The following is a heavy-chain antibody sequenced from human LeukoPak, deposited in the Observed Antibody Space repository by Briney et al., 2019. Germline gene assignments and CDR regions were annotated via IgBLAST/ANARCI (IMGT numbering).Heavy chain of an antibody. Sequence: ASVKVSCKASGYTFTSYGISWVRQAPGQGLEWMGWISAYNGNTNYAQKLQGRVTMTTDTSTSTAYMELRSLRSDDTAVYYCARVSGGYCSGGSCYVDYWGQGTLVTVSS. J-gene: IGHJ4*02. CDR1: GYTFTSYG. D-gene: IGHD2-15*01. CDR2: ISAYNGNT. V-gene: IGHV1-18*01. CDR3: ARVSGGYCSGGSCYVDY.